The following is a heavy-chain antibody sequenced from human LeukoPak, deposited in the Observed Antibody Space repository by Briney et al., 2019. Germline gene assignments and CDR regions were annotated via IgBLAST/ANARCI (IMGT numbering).Heavy chain of an antibody. J-gene: IGHJ5*02. CDR3: VRVSEVGFASYASAWYWFDP. CDR2: IYYGGGT. V-gene: IGHV4-59*01. Sequence: SETLSLTCTVSGGSIGTYYWSWIRQSPGKGLEWIGYIYYGGGTNYNPSLKSRVTISVDTSKNQFSLKVFSVTAADTAVYYCVRVSEVGFASYASAWYWFDPWGQGTLVTVSS. D-gene: IGHD6-19*01. CDR1: GGSIGTYY.